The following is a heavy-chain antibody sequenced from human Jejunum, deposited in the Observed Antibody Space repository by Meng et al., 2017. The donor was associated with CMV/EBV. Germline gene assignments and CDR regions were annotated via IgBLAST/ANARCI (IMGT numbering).Heavy chain of an antibody. Sequence: VSGDSLINYYWSWIRQPPGGGLEWIGFIFHTGSTSYNPSLESRVTMSVDTSKNLFSLTVTSVTAADTAIYYCARTDYYSYYGMDVWGQGTPVTVSS. J-gene: IGHJ6*02. V-gene: IGHV4-59*01. CDR2: IFHTGST. CDR3: ARTDYYSYYGMDV. CDR1: GDSLINYY.